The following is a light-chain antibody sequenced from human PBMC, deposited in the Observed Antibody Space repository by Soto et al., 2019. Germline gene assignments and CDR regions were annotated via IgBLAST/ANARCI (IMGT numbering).Light chain of an antibody. V-gene: IGLV1-40*01. CDR2: GNN. Sequence: QSVLTQPPSVSGAPGQSVTISCTGSSSNIGARYDVHWYQQLPGTAPKLLIYGNNNRPSGVPDRFSGSKSGTSASLAITGLQAEDEADYYCQSYDSSLSGWVFGGGTKVTVL. J-gene: IGLJ3*02. CDR1: SSNIGARYD. CDR3: QSYDSSLSGWV.